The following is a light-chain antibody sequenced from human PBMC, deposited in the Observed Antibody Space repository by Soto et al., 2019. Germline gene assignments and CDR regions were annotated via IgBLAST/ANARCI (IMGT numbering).Light chain of an antibody. J-gene: IGKJ1*01. CDR2: DAS. CDR1: QSISHW. CDR3: QHYHIYRT. V-gene: IGKV1-5*01. Sequence: DIQMTQAPSTLSASIGDRVIITCRASQSISHWLAWYQQKPGKAPKLLISDASILESGVPSRFSGSTSGTEFTLTISSLQPDDFPTYYCQHYHIYRTLGEGTKVDIK.